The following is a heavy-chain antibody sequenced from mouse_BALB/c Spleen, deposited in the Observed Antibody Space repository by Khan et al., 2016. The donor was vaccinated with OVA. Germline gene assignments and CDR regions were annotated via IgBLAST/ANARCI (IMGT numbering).Heavy chain of an antibody. CDR3: ERLAYYDDSEGFAY. D-gene: IGHD1-1*01. J-gene: IGHJ3*01. CDR1: GFTFSTYG. V-gene: IGHV5-6*01. CDR2: VSSGGSYT. Sequence: EVQLLETGGDLVKPGGSLKLSCAASGFTFSTYGMSWVRQTPDKRLEWVATVSSGGSYTYYPDSVKGRFTISRDNAKNTLYLQMSSLKSEDTAMLYGERLAYYDDSEGFAYWGQGTLVTVSA.